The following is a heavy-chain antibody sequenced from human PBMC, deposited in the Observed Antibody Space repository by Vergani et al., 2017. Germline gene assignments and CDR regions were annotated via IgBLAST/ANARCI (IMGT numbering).Heavy chain of an antibody. CDR2: IIPIFGTA. CDR3: ARDLYRGEGIRYMDV. J-gene: IGHJ6*03. CDR1: GGTFSSYA. V-gene: IGHV1-69*06. Sequence: VQLLESGAEVKKPGSSVKVSCKASGGTFSSYAISWVRQAPGQGLEWMGGIIPIFGTANYAQKFQGRVTITADKSTSTAYMELSSLRSEDTAVYYCARDLYRGEGIRYMDVWGKGTTVTVSS. D-gene: IGHD1-14*01.